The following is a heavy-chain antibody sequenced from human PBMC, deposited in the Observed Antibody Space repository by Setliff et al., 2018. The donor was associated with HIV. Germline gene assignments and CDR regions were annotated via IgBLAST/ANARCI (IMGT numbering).Heavy chain of an antibody. Sequence: SETLSLTCTVSGGSISSYYWSWIRQPPGKGLERIGYIYYSGRSNYNPSLKSRVTISVDTSKNHFSLKLSSVTAADTAVYYCASLSSGSDWYFDLWGRGTLVTVSS. J-gene: IGHJ2*01. CDR3: ASLSSGSDWYFDL. D-gene: IGHD3-22*01. CDR1: GGSISSYY. CDR2: IYYSGRS. V-gene: IGHV4-59*01.